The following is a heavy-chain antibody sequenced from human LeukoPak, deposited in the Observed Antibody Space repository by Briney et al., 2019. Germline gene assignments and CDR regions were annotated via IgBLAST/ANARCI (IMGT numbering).Heavy chain of an antibody. D-gene: IGHD6-13*01. CDR1: GYTFTSYG. Sequence: ASVKVSCKASGYTFTSYGISWVRQAPGQGLEWMGWISAYNGNTNYAQKLQGRVTMTTDTSTSTAYMELRSLRSDDTAVYHCARVIVRIAAAGTLDVAYYYYYMDVWGKGTTVTVSS. J-gene: IGHJ6*03. CDR2: ISAYNGNT. V-gene: IGHV1-18*01. CDR3: ARVIVRIAAAGTLDVAYYYYYMDV.